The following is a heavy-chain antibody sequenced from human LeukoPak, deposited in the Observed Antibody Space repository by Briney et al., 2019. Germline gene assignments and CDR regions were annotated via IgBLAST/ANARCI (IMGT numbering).Heavy chain of an antibody. CDR3: ANTKQFEY. D-gene: IGHD1-1*01. Sequence: GGSLRLSCAASGFTFSSYNMNWVRQAPGKGLEWVSSITSSSSIYYADSVKGRFTISRDNAKNSLYLQMNSLGAEDTAVYYCANTKQFEYWGQGTLVTVSS. J-gene: IGHJ4*02. CDR2: ITSSSSI. CDR1: GFTFSSYN. V-gene: IGHV3-21*01.